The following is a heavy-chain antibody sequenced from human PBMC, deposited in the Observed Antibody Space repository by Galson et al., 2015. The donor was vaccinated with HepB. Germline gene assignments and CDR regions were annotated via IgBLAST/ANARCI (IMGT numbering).Heavy chain of an antibody. D-gene: IGHD6-19*01. J-gene: IGHJ5*02. CDR1: GFTFSSYG. Sequence: SLRLSCAASGFTFSSYGMHWVRQAPGKGLEWVAVIWYDGSNKYYADSVKGRFTISRDNSKNTLYLQMNSLRAEDTAVYYCARRRSGWYLNWFDPWGQGTLVTVSS. CDR2: IWYDGSNK. V-gene: IGHV3-33*01. CDR3: ARRRSGWYLNWFDP.